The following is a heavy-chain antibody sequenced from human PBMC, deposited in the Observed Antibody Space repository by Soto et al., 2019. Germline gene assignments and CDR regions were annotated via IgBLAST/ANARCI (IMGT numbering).Heavy chain of an antibody. CDR3: AIVEEYYYVSSGPTQDAFDI. D-gene: IGHD3-22*01. CDR2: LYYSGST. V-gene: IGHV4-30-4*01. CDR1: GGSISSGDYY. Sequence: QVKLQESCPGLVKPSQTLSLTCTVSGGSISSGDYYWSWIRQPPGKCLEWIGNLYYSGSTYYNPSLKSRVTKSVYTSTNQFSLKLGSVTAADTAVYYCAIVEEYYYVSSGPTQDAFDICGEGTMVTVSS. J-gene: IGHJ3*02.